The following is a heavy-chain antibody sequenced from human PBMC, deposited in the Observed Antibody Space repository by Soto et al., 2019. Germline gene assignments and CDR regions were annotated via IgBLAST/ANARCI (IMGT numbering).Heavy chain of an antibody. V-gene: IGHV3-21*01. CDR1: GIIFNNYN. D-gene: IGHD5-12*01. CDR2: ISSSSSFI. Sequence: NPGGSLRLSCAASGIIFNNYNMNWVRQAPGKGLEWVSSISSSSSFIYYADSVKGRFTISRDNAKNSLYLQMNSLRAEDTAVYYCAREGGYSGYALGDVFDIWGQGTMVTVSS. CDR3: AREGGYSGYALGDVFDI. J-gene: IGHJ3*02.